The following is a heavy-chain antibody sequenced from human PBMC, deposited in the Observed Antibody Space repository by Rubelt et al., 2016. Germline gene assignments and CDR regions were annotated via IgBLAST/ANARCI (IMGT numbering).Heavy chain of an antibody. D-gene: IGHD6-13*01. V-gene: IGHV4-59*01. CDR2: IYYSGST. Sequence: QVQLQESGPGLVKPSETLSPTCTVSGGSISSYYWSWIRQPPGKGLEWIGYIYYSGSTNYNPSLKSRVPISVDTSKNQFSLKLSSGTAADTAVYYCARGPRYSSSWYSKTGWYFDLWGRGTLVTVSS. CDR1: GGSISSYY. J-gene: IGHJ2*01. CDR3: ARGPRYSSSWYSKTGWYFDL.